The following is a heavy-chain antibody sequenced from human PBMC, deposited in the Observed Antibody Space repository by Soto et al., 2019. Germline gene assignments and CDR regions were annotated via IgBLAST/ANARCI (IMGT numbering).Heavy chain of an antibody. J-gene: IGHJ5*02. CDR1: GFTFSSYS. CDR2: ISSSSSTI. D-gene: IGHD3-3*01. V-gene: IGHV3-48*01. CDR3: ASSDPLNSFGVVPGWFDP. Sequence: GGSLRLSCAASGFTFSSYSMNWVRQAPGKGLEWVSYISSSSSTIYYADSVKGRFTISRDNAKNSLYLQMNSLRAEDTAVYYCASSDPLNSFGVVPGWFDPWGQGTLVTVSS.